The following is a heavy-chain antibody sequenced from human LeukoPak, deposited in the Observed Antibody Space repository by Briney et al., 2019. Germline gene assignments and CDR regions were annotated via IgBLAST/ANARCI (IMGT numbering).Heavy chain of an antibody. J-gene: IGHJ4*02. Sequence: SETLSLTCTVSGGSISSSSYYWGWIRQPPGKGLEWIGSIYYSGSTYYNPSLKSRVTISVDTSKNQFSLKLSSVTAADTAVYYCAGRLRYFDWLSRFDYWGQGTLVTVSS. CDR2: IYYSGST. CDR3: AGRLRYFDWLSRFDY. CDR1: GGSISSSSYY. V-gene: IGHV4-39*01. D-gene: IGHD3-9*01.